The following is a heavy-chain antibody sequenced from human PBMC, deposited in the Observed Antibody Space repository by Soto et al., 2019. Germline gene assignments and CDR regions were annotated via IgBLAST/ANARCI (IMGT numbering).Heavy chain of an antibody. D-gene: IGHD6-13*01. J-gene: IGHJ5*02. V-gene: IGHV3-23*01. CDR3: AKDALYSSSWYYWFDP. CDR1: GFTFSSYA. CDR2: ISGSGGST. Sequence: HPGGSLRLSCAASGFTFSSYALSWVRQAPGKGLEWVSAISGSGGSTYYADSVKGRFTISRDNSKNTLYLQMNSLRTEDTAVYYCAKDALYSSSWYYWFDPWGQGTQVTVSS.